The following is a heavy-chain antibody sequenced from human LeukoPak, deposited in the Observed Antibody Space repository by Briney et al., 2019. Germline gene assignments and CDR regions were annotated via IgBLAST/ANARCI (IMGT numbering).Heavy chain of an antibody. CDR1: GYTFTGYY. V-gene: IGHV1-2*02. D-gene: IGHD2-15*01. CDR2: INPNSGGT. J-gene: IGHJ5*02. Sequence: VASVKVSCKASGYTFTGYYMHWVRQAPGQGLEWMGWINPNSGGTNYAQKFQGRVTMTRDTSISTAYMELSRLRSDDTAVYYCARDPYCSGGSCPLNWFDPWDQGTLVTVSS. CDR3: ARDPYCSGGSCPLNWFDP.